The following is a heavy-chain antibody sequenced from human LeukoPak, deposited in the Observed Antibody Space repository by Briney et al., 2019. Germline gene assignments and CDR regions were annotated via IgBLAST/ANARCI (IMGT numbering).Heavy chain of an antibody. V-gene: IGHV3-66*02. CDR2: IYSDSST. CDR3: ASVVITGGYFQH. CDR1: GFTVSSNY. D-gene: IGHD7-27*01. J-gene: IGHJ1*01. Sequence: GGSLRLSCAASGFTVSSNYMSWVRQAPGKGLEWVSVIYSDSSTYYADSVKGRFTISRGNPKNTLYLQMNSLRPEDTAVYYCASVVITGGYFQHWGQGTLVTVSS.